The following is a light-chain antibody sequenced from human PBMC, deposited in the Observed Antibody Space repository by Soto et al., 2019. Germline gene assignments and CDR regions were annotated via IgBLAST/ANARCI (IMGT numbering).Light chain of an antibody. CDR1: QSVSSN. V-gene: IGKV3-15*01. CDR3: QQYNNWPGYT. Sequence: EIVMTQSPATLSVPPGERATLSCRASQSVSSNLAWYQQKPGQAPRLLIYGASTRATGIPARFSGSGSGTEFTLTISSLRSEDFAVYYCQQYNNWPGYTFGQGTKLEI. CDR2: GAS. J-gene: IGKJ2*01.